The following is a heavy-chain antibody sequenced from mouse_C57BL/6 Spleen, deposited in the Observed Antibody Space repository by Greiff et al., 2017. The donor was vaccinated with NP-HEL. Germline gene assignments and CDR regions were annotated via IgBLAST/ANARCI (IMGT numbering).Heavy chain of an antibody. CDR1: GFTFSSYA. Sequence: EVQGVESGGGLVKPGGSLKLSCAASGFTFSSYAMSWVRQTPEKRLEWVATISDGGSYTYYPDNLKGRFTISRDNAKNNLYLQMSHLKSEDTAMYYCARDRGNMKITTAMDYWGQGTSVTVSS. D-gene: IGHD2-4*01. CDR2: ISDGGSYT. CDR3: ARDRGNMKITTAMDY. V-gene: IGHV5-4*01. J-gene: IGHJ4*01.